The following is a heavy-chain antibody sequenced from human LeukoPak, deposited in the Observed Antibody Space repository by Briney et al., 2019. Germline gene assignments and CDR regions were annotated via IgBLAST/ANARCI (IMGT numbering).Heavy chain of an antibody. J-gene: IGHJ6*02. Sequence: GGSLRLSCAASGFTFSSYWMSWVRQAPGKGLEWVANIKQDGSEKYYVDSVKGRFTISRDNAKNSLYLQMNSLRAEDTAVYYCARVGGYATELYYYSGMDVGGQGTTVTVSS. CDR3: ARVGGYATELYYYSGMDV. CDR2: IKQDGSEK. CDR1: GFTFSSYW. V-gene: IGHV3-7*05. D-gene: IGHD1-26*01.